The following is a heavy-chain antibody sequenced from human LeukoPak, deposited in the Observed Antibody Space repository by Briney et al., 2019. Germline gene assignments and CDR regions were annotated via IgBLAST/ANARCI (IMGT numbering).Heavy chain of an antibody. CDR3: ARDRPNYHESNGHYYNRDGDH. CDR2: MCGSAGCT. CDR1: GFTFNIYA. J-gene: IGHJ5*02. D-gene: IGHD3-10*01. V-gene: IGHV3-23*01. Sequence: PGGSLRLSCAASGFTFNIYAMSWVRLAPGKGLQWVASMCGSAGCTYYEDSVGGRFTISRDNSKNILYLQMNSLRAEDTAIYYCARDRPNYHESNGHYYNRDGDHWGQGTLVTVSS.